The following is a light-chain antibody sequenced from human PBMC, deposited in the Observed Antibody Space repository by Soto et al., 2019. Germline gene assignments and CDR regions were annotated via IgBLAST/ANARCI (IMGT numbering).Light chain of an antibody. V-gene: IGKV1-5*03. CDR2: KAS. Sequence: DIQMTQSPSTLSGSVGDRVTITCRASQTISSWLAWYQQKPGKAPKLLIYKASTLKSGVPSRFSGSGSGTELTITVRSLQPDDFATYYCQHYNSYSEAFGQGTKVELK. CDR3: QHYNSYSEA. CDR1: QTISSW. J-gene: IGKJ1*01.